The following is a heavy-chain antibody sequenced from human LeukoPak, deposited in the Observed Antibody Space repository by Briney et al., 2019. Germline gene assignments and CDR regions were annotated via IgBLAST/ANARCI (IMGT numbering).Heavy chain of an antibody. Sequence: SETLSLTCTVSGGSISTYFLSWLRQPAGKGLEWIGRIYDSGTNYNPSLKSRVSMSADTSKNQFSLTLSSVVAADTAVYVCARGVISRGVTQFDHWGQGALVTVSS. V-gene: IGHV4-4*07. J-gene: IGHJ4*02. CDR3: ARGVISRGVTQFDH. CDR1: GGSISTYF. D-gene: IGHD3-10*01. CDR2: IYDSGT.